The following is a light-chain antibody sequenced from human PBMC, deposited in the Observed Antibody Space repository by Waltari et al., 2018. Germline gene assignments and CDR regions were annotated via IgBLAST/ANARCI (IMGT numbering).Light chain of an antibody. V-gene: IGKV1-8*01. Sequence: AIRMTQSPSSLSASTGYRVTITCRASQSVSTYLAWYPQKPGKAPKLLIYAASTLQRGVPLRFSGSGSGTDFTLSISCLQSEDFATYYCQQYYDYQRSFGQGTKVEIK. CDR2: AAS. CDR3: QQYYDYQRS. J-gene: IGKJ1*01. CDR1: QSVSTY.